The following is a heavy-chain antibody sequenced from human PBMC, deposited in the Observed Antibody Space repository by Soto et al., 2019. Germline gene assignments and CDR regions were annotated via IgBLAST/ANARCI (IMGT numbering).Heavy chain of an antibody. Sequence: QMPLVESGGGVVQHGNSLRLSCAASGFIFSNYAMHWVRQAPGTGLEWLALISYDGRYIYYADSVKGRFAISRDNATNSVELLMTSLRREYTAVSYCARDVTDYVLDVWGQGTTVNVSS. CDR2: ISYDGRYI. CDR3: ARDVTDYVLDV. D-gene: IGHD3-9*01. V-gene: IGHV3-30*03. J-gene: IGHJ6*02. CDR1: GFIFSNYA.